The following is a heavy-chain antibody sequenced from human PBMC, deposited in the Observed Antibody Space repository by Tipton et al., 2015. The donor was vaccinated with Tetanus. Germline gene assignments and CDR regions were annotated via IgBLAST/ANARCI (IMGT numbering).Heavy chain of an antibody. V-gene: IGHV5-51*01. D-gene: IGHD3-10*01. Sequence: QLVQSGAEVKKAGESLRISCQASGYTFISNWIGWVRQMPGKGLEWMGIIYPGDSNSIYSPSFQGRVTISADRSTSTIFLQWSSLEDSDTAVYFCARRMTMVRGVVGDWFDAWGQGTQVTVSS. CDR3: ARRMTMVRGVVGDWFDA. CDR2: IYPGDSNS. CDR1: GYTFISNW. J-gene: IGHJ5*02.